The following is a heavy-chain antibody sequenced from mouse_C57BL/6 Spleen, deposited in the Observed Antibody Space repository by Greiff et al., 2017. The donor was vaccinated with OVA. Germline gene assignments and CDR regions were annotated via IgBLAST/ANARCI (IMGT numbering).Heavy chain of an antibody. CDR3: ARSRDRGFAY. D-gene: IGHD3-3*01. V-gene: IGHV14-2*01. J-gene: IGHJ3*01. Sequence: VQLQQSGAELVKPGASVKLSCTASGFNIKDYYMHWVKQRTEQGLEWIGRIDPEDGETKYAPKFPGKATITADTSSNTAYLQLSSLTSEDTAVYYCARSRDRGFAYWGQGTLVTVSA. CDR1: GFNIKDYY. CDR2: IDPEDGET.